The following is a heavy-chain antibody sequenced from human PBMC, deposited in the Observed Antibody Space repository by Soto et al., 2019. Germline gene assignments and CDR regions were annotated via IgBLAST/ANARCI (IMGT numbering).Heavy chain of an antibody. Sequence: GGSLRLSCAASGFTFSNAWMNWVRQAPGKGLEWVGRIKSKTDGGTTDYAAPVKGRFTISRDDSKNTLYLQMNSLKTEDTAVYYCTTDNYYYGSGPYGMDVWGQGTTVTVSS. CDR1: GFTFSNAW. D-gene: IGHD3-10*01. CDR3: TTDNYYYGSGPYGMDV. CDR2: IKSKTDGGTT. J-gene: IGHJ6*02. V-gene: IGHV3-15*07.